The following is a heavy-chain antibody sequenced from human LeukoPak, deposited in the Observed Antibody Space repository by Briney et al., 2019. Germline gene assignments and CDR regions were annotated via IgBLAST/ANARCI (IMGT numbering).Heavy chain of an antibody. J-gene: IGHJ4*02. Sequence: GESLKISCKGSGYSFTSYWIGWVRQMPGKGPEWMGIIYPGDSDTRYSPSFQGQVTISADKSISTAYLQWSSLKASDTAMYYCARLLLDSSGWYEYYFDYWGQGTLVTVSS. CDR3: ARLLLDSSGWYEYYFDY. D-gene: IGHD6-19*01. CDR1: GYSFTSYW. CDR2: IYPGDSDT. V-gene: IGHV5-51*01.